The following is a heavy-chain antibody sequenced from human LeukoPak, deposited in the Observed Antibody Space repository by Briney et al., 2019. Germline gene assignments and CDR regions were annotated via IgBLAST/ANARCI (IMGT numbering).Heavy chain of an antibody. CDR3: AIGLINDWSALEY. Sequence: GGSLRLSCAASGFTFASYAMTWVRQAPGKGLDYVSTINGGASSTYYADSVKGRFTISRDNSKNTLYLQMNSLRAEDTAVYYCAIGLINDWSALEYWGQGTLVTVSS. V-gene: IGHV3-23*01. CDR2: INGGASST. J-gene: IGHJ4*02. D-gene: IGHD3-9*01. CDR1: GFTFASYA.